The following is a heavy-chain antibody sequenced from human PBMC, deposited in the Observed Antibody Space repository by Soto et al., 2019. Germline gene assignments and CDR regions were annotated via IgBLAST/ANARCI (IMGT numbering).Heavy chain of an antibody. CDR2: ISGSGGST. D-gene: IGHD6-19*01. Sequence: GGSLRLSCAASGFTFSSYAMSWVRQAPGKGLEWVSAISGSGGSTYYADSVKGRFTISRDNSKNTLYLQMNSLRAEDTAVYYCAKDPFGRASAVAANGGYYWGQGTLVTVSS. J-gene: IGHJ4*02. CDR3: AKDPFGRASAVAANGGYY. V-gene: IGHV3-23*01. CDR1: GFTFSSYA.